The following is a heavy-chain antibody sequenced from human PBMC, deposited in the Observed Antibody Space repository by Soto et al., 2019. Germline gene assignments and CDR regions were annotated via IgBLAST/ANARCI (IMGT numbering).Heavy chain of an antibody. V-gene: IGHV4-59*01. CDR1: GGSISSYY. CDR2: IYYSGST. D-gene: IGHD6-19*01. Sequence: QVQLQESGPGLVKPSETLSLTCTVSGGSISSYYWSWIRQPPGKGLEWIGYIYYSGSTNYNPSLKSRVNISVDTSKNQFSLKLSSVTAADTAVYYCARENGFDEPPSIAVAVVRWFDPWGQGTLVTVSS. CDR3: ARENGFDEPPSIAVAVVRWFDP. J-gene: IGHJ5*02.